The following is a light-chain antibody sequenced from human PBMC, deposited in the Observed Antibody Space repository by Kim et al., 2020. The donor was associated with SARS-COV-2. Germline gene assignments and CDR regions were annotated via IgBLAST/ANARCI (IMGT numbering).Light chain of an antibody. Sequence: PGGTVTLSCASSTEAVTSGYYPNWFQQKPGQAPRALIYSTSNKRSWTPARFSGSRLGGKAALTLSGVQPEDEAEYYCLLYYGGAQVFGGGTQLTVL. CDR2: STS. CDR1: TEAVTSGYY. J-gene: IGLJ3*02. V-gene: IGLV7-43*01. CDR3: LLYYGGAQV.